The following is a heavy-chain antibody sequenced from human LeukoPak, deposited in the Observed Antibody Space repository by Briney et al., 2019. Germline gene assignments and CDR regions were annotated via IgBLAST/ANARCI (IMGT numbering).Heavy chain of an antibody. CDR1: GYTFTSYG. J-gene: IGHJ4*02. D-gene: IGHD2-2*01. Sequence: ASVKVSSKASGYTFTSYGISWVRQAPGQGREWMGWIIAYNGNTNYAQKLQGRVTITTDTSTSTAYMELRSLRSDDTAVYYCARDIVVVPAAVFDYWGQGTLVTVSS. V-gene: IGHV1-18*04. CDR3: ARDIVVVPAAVFDY. CDR2: IIAYNGNT.